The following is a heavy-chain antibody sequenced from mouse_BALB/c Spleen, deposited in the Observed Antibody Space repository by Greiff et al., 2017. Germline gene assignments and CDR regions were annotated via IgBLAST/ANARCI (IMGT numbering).Heavy chain of an antibody. Sequence: VQLQQPGAELVRPGASVKLSCKASGYTFTSYWINWVKQRPGQGLEWIGNIYPSDSYTNYNQKFKDKATLTVDKSSSTAYMQLSSPTSEDSAVYYCTRGDGLKDYAMDYWGQGTSVTVSS. CDR2: IYPSDSYT. V-gene: IGHV1-69*02. CDR3: TRGDGLKDYAMDY. CDR1: GYTFTSYW. D-gene: IGHD2-3*01. J-gene: IGHJ4*01.